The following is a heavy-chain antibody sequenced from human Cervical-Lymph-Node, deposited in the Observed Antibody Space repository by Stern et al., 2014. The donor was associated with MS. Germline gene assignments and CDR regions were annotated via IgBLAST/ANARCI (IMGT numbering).Heavy chain of an antibody. CDR2: IYPAASEI. V-gene: IGHV5-51*04. Sequence: EVQLVQSGAEVKKPGASLKISCKGSGYSFATYWIGWVRQMPGKGLEWMAIIYPAASEIRYSPSFQGRVTISTDQPITTAYLQWSSLKASDTAMYCCARPVGNGYFDFWGQGTLVTVSP. J-gene: IGHJ4*02. CDR3: ARPVGNGYFDF. D-gene: IGHD2-8*01. CDR1: GYSFATYW.